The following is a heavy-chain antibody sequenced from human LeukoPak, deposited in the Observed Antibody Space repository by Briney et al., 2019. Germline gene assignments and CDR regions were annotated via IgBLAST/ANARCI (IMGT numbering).Heavy chain of an antibody. V-gene: IGHV3-23*01. CDR2: ISGSGGST. CDR1: GFTFSSYG. CDR3: AKVQYYESLDY. Sequence: GGTLRLPCAASGFTFSSYGMSWVRQAPGKGLEWVSAISGSGGSTYYADSVKGRFTISRDNSKNTLYLQMNSLRAEDTAVYYCAKVQYYESLDYWGQGTLVTVSS. J-gene: IGHJ4*02. D-gene: IGHD3-22*01.